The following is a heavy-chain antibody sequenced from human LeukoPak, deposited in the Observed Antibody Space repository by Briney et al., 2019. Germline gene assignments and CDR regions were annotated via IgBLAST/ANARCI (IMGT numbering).Heavy chain of an antibody. Sequence: GGSLRLSCAASGFTFSDYGMHWVRQAPGKGLEWVAVISYDGSNKYYADSVKGRFTISRDNAKNTLYLQMNSLRVEDTAVYYCAREDYSGYDFYDYWGQGSLVTVSS. D-gene: IGHD5-12*01. CDR2: ISYDGSNK. J-gene: IGHJ4*02. CDR3: AREDYSGYDFYDY. CDR1: GFTFSDYG. V-gene: IGHV3-30*03.